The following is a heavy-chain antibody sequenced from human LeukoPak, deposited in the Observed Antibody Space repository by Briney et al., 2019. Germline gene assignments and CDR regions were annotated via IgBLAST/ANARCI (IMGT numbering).Heavy chain of an antibody. CDR1: GFTFSGYA. V-gene: IGHV3-23*01. CDR3: AKGYDGFYFDY. D-gene: IGHD3-16*01. J-gene: IGHJ4*02. Sequence: GGSLRLSCAASGFTFSGYAMNWVRQAPGKGLEWVSAISGSGGSTYYADSVKGRFTISRDNSKNTLYLQMHSLRAEDTAVYYCAKGYDGFYFDYWGQGTLVTVSS. CDR2: ISGSGGST.